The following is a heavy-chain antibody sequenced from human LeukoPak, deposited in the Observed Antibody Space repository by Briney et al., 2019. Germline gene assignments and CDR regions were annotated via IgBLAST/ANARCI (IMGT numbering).Heavy chain of an antibody. CDR1: GFTFSSYA. Sequence: GGSLRLSCAASGFTFSSYAMHWVRQAPGKGLEWVAVISYDGSNKYYADSVKGRFTISRDNSKNTLYLQMNSLRAEDTAVYYCASPPERNYDFWSGYYPVRMDVWGKGTTVTVSS. D-gene: IGHD3-3*01. CDR3: ASPPERNYDFWSGYYPVRMDV. CDR2: ISYDGSNK. J-gene: IGHJ6*03. V-gene: IGHV3-30-3*01.